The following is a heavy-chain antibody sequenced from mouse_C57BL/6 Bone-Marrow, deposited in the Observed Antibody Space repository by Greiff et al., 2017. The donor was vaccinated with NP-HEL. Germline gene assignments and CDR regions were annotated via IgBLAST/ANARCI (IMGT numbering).Heavy chain of an antibody. J-gene: IGHJ1*03. V-gene: IGHV5-4*01. Sequence: EVKLVESGGGLVKPGGSLKLSCAASGFTFSSYAMSWVRQTPEKRLEWVATISDGGSYTYYPDNVKGRFTISRDNAKNNLYLQMSHLKSEDTAMYYCARDIITTVVATGYFDVWGTGTTVTVSS. D-gene: IGHD1-1*01. CDR1: GFTFSSYA. CDR3: ARDIITTVVATGYFDV. CDR2: ISDGGSYT.